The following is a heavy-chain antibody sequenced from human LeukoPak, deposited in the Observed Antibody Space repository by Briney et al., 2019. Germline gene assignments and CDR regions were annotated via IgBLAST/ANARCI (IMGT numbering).Heavy chain of an antibody. D-gene: IGHD6-13*01. J-gene: IGHJ6*03. Sequence: LPGGSLRLSCAASGFTFSSYAMSWVRQAPGKGLEWVSAISGSGGSTYYADSVKGRFTISRDSSKNTLYLQMNSLRAEDTAVYYCAKRGQQPGAHTTAEYYYYMDVWGKGTTVTVSS. CDR3: AKRGQQPGAHTTAEYYYYMDV. CDR1: GFTFSSYA. V-gene: IGHV3-23*01. CDR2: ISGSGGST.